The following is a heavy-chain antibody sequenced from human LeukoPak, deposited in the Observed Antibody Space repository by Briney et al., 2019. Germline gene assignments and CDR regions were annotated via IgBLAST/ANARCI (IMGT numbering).Heavy chain of an antibody. CDR2: IYTSGST. J-gene: IGHJ4*02. CDR1: GGSISSGSYY. V-gene: IGHV4-61*02. Sequence: MSSQTLPLTCTVSGGSISSGSYYWSWIRQPAGKGLEWIGRIYTSGSTNYNPSLKSRVTISVDTSKNQFSLKLSSVTAADTAVYYCARDAEDYYFDYWGQGTLVTVSS. CDR3: ARDAEDYYFDY.